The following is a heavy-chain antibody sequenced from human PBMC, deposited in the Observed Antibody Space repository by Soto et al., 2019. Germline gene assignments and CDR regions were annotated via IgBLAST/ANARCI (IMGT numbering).Heavy chain of an antibody. V-gene: IGHV3-23*01. CDR2: ISGSGGST. Sequence: EVQLLESGGGLVQPGGSLRLSCAASGFTFSSYAMSWVRQAPGKGLEWVSAISGSGGSTYYADSVKGRFTISRDNSKNTLYPQRNSLRAEDTAVYYCALGSSSSRRYYYSGMDVWGQGTTVTVSS. CDR3: ALGSSSSRRYYYSGMDV. D-gene: IGHD6-13*01. CDR1: GFTFSSYA. J-gene: IGHJ6*02.